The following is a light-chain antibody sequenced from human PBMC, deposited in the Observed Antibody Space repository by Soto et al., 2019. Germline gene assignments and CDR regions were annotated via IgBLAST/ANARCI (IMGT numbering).Light chain of an antibody. CDR3: QQRNNRLPT. V-gene: IGKV3-11*01. J-gene: IGKJ4*01. Sequence: EIVLTQSPATLSLSPGERATLSCRASQSVSSYLAWYQQKPGQAPRLLIYDASNRATGIPARFSGSGSGTDFTLTISSLEPEDFSYCYCQQRNNRLPTLGGGPKV. CDR1: QSVSSY. CDR2: DAS.